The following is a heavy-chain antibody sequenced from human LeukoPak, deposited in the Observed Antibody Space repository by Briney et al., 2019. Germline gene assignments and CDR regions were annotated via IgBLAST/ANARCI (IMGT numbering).Heavy chain of an antibody. V-gene: IGHV3-64D*06. CDR2: SSSNGGST. D-gene: IGHD6-19*01. Sequence: QPGGSLRLSCSGSGFTFSTLPMHWVRQAPGKGLEYVSGSSSNGGSTYYADSVKGRFTISRDNSKNTLYLQMSSLRAEDTAVYYCVNQISGWVYWGQGTLVTVSS. J-gene: IGHJ4*02. CDR1: GFTFSTLP. CDR3: VNQISGWVY.